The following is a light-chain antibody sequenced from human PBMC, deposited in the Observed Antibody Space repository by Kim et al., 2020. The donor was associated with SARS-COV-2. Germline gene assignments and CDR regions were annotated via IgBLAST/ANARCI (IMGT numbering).Light chain of an antibody. Sequence: QSALTQPASVSASPGQSITTSCTGTSSDIGLYNYVSWYQQYPGKAPGLMIYDVSKRPSGVSNRFSGSKSGNTASLTISGLQTEDEADYYCNSYTSSRTYVFGTGTKVTVL. CDR2: DVS. V-gene: IGLV2-14*03. J-gene: IGLJ1*01. CDR1: SSDIGLYNY. CDR3: NSYTSSRTYV.